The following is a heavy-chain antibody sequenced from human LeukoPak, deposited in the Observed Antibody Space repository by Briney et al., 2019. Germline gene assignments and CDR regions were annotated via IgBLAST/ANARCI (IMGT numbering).Heavy chain of an antibody. D-gene: IGHD2-21*01. CDR3: ARDLAYWDL. J-gene: IGHJ5*02. V-gene: IGHV3-48*04. Sequence: PGGSLRLCCAASGFTFSSYALSWVRQAPGKGLEWVSYISTGSSSTDYADSVKGRFTISRDNAKNSLYLQMNSLRAEDTAVYYCARDLAYWDLWGQGTLVTVSS. CDR1: GFTFSSYA. CDR2: ISTGSSST.